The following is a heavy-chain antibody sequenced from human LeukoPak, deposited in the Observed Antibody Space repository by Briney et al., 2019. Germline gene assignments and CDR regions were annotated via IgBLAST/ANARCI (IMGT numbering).Heavy chain of an antibody. CDR1: GFMFSSSW. Sequence: GGSLRLSCAASGFMFSSSWMSWVRQAPGKGLEWVANIKKDGSQKYYVDSVEGRFTISRDNAKNSLFLQMDSLKVDDTAVYYCTRVFGGYDVSDYWGQGTLVTVSS. CDR3: TRVFGGYDVSDY. CDR2: IKKDGSQK. V-gene: IGHV3-7*03. D-gene: IGHD3-3*01. J-gene: IGHJ4*02.